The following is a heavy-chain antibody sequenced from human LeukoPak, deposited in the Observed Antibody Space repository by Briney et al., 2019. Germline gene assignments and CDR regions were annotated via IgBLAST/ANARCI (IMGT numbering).Heavy chain of an antibody. D-gene: IGHD6-19*01. Sequence: SGGSLRLSCAASGFTVSSNYMSWVRQAPGKGLEWVSVIYSGGSTYYADSVKGRFTISRDNSKNTLYLQMNSLRAEDTAVYYCARESSSGWGSPADRYFDYWGQGTLVTVSS. CDR3: ARESSSGWGSPADRYFDY. V-gene: IGHV3-66*01. CDR1: GFTVSSNY. J-gene: IGHJ4*02. CDR2: IYSGGST.